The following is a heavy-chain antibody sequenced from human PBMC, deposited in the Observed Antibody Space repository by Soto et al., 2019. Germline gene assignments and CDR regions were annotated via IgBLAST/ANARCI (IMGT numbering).Heavy chain of an antibody. J-gene: IGHJ4*02. Sequence: QVTLKESGPVPVKPTETLTLTCTVSGFSLSNARMGVSWIRQPPGKALEWLAHIFSNDEKSYSTSLKSRLTISKDTSKSQVVLTMTNMDPVDTATYYCARIRVAGTGDHFDYWGQGTLVTVSS. D-gene: IGHD6-19*01. CDR3: ARIRVAGTGDHFDY. V-gene: IGHV2-26*01. CDR2: IFSNDEK. CDR1: GFSLSNARMG.